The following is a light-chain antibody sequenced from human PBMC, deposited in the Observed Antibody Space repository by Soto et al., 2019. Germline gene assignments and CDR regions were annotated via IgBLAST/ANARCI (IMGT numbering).Light chain of an antibody. CDR1: SSDVGNYNY. CDR3: SSFTSSTTYV. Sequence: QSALTQSASVSGSPGQSITISCTGTSSDVGNYNYVSWYQQHPGEVPKLIIFNVNNRPSGVSNRFSGSKSGNTASLTISGLQAEDEADYYCSSFTSSTTYVFGTGTNVTVL. J-gene: IGLJ1*01. V-gene: IGLV2-14*01. CDR2: NVN.